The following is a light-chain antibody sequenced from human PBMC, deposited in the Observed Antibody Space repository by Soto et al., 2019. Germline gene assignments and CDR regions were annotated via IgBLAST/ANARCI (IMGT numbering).Light chain of an antibody. V-gene: IGKV1-6*01. CDR2: TAS. J-gene: IGKJ4*01. Sequence: AIQMTQSPASLSSSVGDRATITCRASQSIRSELGWYQQKPGQAPNLLIYTASTSQNGAPSRFSGSASGTVFILTISILQPEDFVSYYRLRNYNSPLTFGGGTKVEIK. CDR3: LRNYNSPLT. CDR1: QSIRSE.